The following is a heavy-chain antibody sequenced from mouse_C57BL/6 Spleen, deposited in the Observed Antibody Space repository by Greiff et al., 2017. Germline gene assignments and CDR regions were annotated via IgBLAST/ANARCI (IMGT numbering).Heavy chain of an antibody. CDR3: ARHPPIHLYFDV. J-gene: IGHJ1*03. Sequence: EVKVVESGGGLVKPGGSLKLSCAASGFTFSSYTMSWVRQTPGQRLEWVATISGGGGNTYYPDSVKGRFTLSRDNAKNTLYLQMSSRRSEDTALYYCARHPPIHLYFDVWGTGTTVTVSS. V-gene: IGHV5-9*01. CDR1: GFTFSSYT. CDR2: ISGGGGNT.